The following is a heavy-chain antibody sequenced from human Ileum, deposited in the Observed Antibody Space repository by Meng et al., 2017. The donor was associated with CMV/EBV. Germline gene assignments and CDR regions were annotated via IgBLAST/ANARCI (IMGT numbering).Heavy chain of an antibody. Sequence: VSLQQSGPGLLKASETLSLICSVSGDSISSGSYYWGWIRQAPGKGLEWIGSIYYSGSMYRNPSLKSRITMSVDTSKNQFSLKMSSVTTADTATYYCARDLAPLYDSSGFSLGQGTLVTVSS. CDR3: ARDLAPLYDSSGFS. J-gene: IGHJ5*02. CDR2: IYYSGSM. CDR1: GDSISSGSYY. D-gene: IGHD3-22*01. V-gene: IGHV4-39*07.